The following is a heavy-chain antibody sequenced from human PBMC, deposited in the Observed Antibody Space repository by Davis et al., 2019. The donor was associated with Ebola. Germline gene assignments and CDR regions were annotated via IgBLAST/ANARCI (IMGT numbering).Heavy chain of an antibody. J-gene: IGHJ6*04. Sequence: GESLKISCAASGFTVSSNYMSWVRQAPGKGLEWVSVIYSGGSTYYADSVKGRFTISRDNSKNTLYLQMNSLRAEDTAVYYCARDQSIIAAAGMLYYYYGMDVWGKGTTVTVSS. CDR1: GFTVSSNY. V-gene: IGHV3-66*01. D-gene: IGHD6-13*01. CDR2: IYSGGST. CDR3: ARDQSIIAAAGMLYYYYGMDV.